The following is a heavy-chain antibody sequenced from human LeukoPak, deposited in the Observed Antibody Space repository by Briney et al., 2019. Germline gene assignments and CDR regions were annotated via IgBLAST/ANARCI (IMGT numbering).Heavy chain of an antibody. Sequence: GGSLRLSCAASGFTFSSYAMHWVRQAPGKGLEWVAVISYDGSNKYYADSVKGRFTISRDNSKNTLYLQMNSLRAEDTAVYYCARDGPPGWELGYFDYWGQGTLATVSS. D-gene: IGHD1-26*01. CDR1: GFTFSSYA. CDR3: ARDGPPGWELGYFDY. J-gene: IGHJ4*02. CDR2: ISYDGSNK. V-gene: IGHV3-30-3*01.